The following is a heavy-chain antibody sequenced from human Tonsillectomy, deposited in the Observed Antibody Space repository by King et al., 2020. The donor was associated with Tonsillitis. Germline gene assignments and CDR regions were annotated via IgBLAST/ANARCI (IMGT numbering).Heavy chain of an antibody. J-gene: IGHJ3*02. CDR2: IYPGDSDT. Sequence: QLVQSGAEVKKAGESLKISCKVSGYSFTSNWIAWLRQMPGKDLEWMGIIYPGDSDTRYSPSFQGQVTISVDKSISTAYLQWSSLKASDTAMYYCARQITGTFDAFDIWGQGTRVTVSS. V-gene: IGHV5-51*01. D-gene: IGHD1-20*01. CDR1: GYSFTSNW. CDR3: ARQITGTFDAFDI.